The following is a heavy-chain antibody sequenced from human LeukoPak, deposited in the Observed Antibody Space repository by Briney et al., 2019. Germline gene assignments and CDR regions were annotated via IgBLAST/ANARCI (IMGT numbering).Heavy chain of an antibody. D-gene: IGHD1-26*01. J-gene: IGHJ4*02. V-gene: IGHV3-7*01. Sequence: PGGSLRLSCAASGFTFSSSWMSWVRQAPGKGLEWVANIKPDGSEKYCVDSVKGRFTISRDNAKNSLYLQMNSLRAEDTAVYFCARDTMGATDYWGQGTLVTVSS. CDR2: IKPDGSEK. CDR3: ARDTMGATDY. CDR1: GFTFSSSW.